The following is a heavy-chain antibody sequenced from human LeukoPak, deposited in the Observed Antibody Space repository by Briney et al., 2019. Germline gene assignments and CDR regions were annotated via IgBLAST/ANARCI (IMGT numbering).Heavy chain of an antibody. CDR2: SRNKGDSYTT. D-gene: IGHD5-12*01. V-gene: IGHV3-72*01. J-gene: IGHJ5*02. Sequence: PGGSLRLSCAASGFTFSDHYMDWVRQAPGKGLEWVGRSRNKGDSYTTDYAASVKGRFTISRDHSKNLLYLQMNSLKTEDTAVYYCAKSGGPWHNWFDPWGQGTLVTVSS. CDR3: AKSGGPWHNWFDP. CDR1: GFTFSDHY.